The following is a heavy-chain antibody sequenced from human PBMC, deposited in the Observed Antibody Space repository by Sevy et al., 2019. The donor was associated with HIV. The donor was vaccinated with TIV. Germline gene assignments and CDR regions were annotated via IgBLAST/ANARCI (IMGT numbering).Heavy chain of an antibody. Sequence: ASVKVSCKASGYTFTSYGISWVRQAPGQGLEWMGWISAYNGNTNYAQKLQGRVTMTTDTSTSTAYMELRSLRSDDTAVYYCARDEGYCSGGSCYYDWFDPWGQGTLVTVS. CDR3: ARDEGYCSGGSCYYDWFDP. CDR2: ISAYNGNT. V-gene: IGHV1-18*04. D-gene: IGHD2-15*01. CDR1: GYTFTSYG. J-gene: IGHJ5*02.